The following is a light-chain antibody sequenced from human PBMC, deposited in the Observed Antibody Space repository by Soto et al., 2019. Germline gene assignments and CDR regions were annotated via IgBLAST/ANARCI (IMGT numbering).Light chain of an antibody. J-gene: IGLJ2*01. CDR2: DDS. CDR3: QVWHFLPDHVV. V-gene: IGLV3-21*02. CDR1: TIGSKS. Sequence: SYELSQPPSLSVAPGQTARMTCGGATIGSKSVNWYQQKPGQAPVLVVSDDSDRPSGIPERFSGSNSGNTATLTIRRVEAGDEADYYWQVWHFLPDHVVFGGGTKLTVL.